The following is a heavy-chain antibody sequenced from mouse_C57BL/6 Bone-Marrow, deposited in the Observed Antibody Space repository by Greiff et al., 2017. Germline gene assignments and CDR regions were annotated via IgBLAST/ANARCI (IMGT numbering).Heavy chain of an antibody. CDR1: GYAFSSSW. V-gene: IGHV1-82*01. J-gene: IGHJ4*01. D-gene: IGHD3-2*02. Sequence: LQESGPELVKPGASVKISCKASGYAFSSSWMNWVKQRPGKGLEWIGRIYPGDGDTNYNGKFKGKATLTADKSSSTAYMQLSSLTSEDSAVYFCARRQLNYYAMDYWGQGTSVTVSS. CDR2: IYPGDGDT. CDR3: ARRQLNYYAMDY.